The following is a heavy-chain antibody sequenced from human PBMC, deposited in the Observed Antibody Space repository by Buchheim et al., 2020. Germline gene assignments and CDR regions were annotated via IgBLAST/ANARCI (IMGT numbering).Heavy chain of an antibody. CDR1: GFTFSSYA. D-gene: IGHD6-19*01. Sequence: EVQLLESGGGLVQPGGSLRLSCAASGFTFSSYAMSWVRQAPGKGLEWVSGIGGSGTSTYYADSVKGRFTISRDISRNTLYLQMNSLRAEDTAVYYCAKAVAGTNTPFDYWGQGTL. CDR3: AKAVAGTNTPFDY. V-gene: IGHV3-23*01. J-gene: IGHJ4*02. CDR2: IGGSGTST.